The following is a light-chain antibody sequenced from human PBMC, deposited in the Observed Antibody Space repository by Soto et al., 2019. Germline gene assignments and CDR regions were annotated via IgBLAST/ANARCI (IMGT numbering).Light chain of an antibody. CDR3: QQYHSYSIT. CDR2: AAS. Sequence: IQMTQSPSSLSASVGDRLSITCRASQVITNDLGWYQQKPGKAPKRLIYAASTLQSGVPSRFSGSGSGTEFTLTISSLQPDDFATYYCQQYHSYSITFGQGTRLEIK. V-gene: IGKV1-17*01. CDR1: QVITND. J-gene: IGKJ5*01.